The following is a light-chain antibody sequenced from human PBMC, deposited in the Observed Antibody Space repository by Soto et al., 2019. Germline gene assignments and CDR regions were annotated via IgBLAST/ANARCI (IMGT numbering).Light chain of an antibody. CDR2: GAS. V-gene: IGKV3-15*01. CDR3: PHYRTCSRT. J-gene: IGKJ1*01. Sequence: EIVLTQSPATLSVSPGERVTLSCRASQSVDINLAWYQQKPGQAPRLLISGASTRATDMPGRFSGRGSGTEFTITITTVPSENFPIYYSPHYRTCSRTFRTGNTVDI. CDR1: QSVDIN.